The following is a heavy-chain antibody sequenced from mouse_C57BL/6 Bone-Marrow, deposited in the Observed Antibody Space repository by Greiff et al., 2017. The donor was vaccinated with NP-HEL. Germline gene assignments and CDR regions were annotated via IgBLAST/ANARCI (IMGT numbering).Heavy chain of an antibody. CDR3: ARRRGVPLFDY. V-gene: IGHV1-50*01. CDR1: GYTFTSYW. D-gene: IGHD2-14*01. CDR2: IDPSDSYT. Sequence: QVQLQQPGAELVKPGASVKLSCKASGYTFTSYWMQWVKQRPGQGLEWIGEIDPSDSYTNYNQKFKGKATLTVDKSSSTAYMQLSSLTSKDYAVDYCARRRGVPLFDYWGQGTTLTVSS. J-gene: IGHJ2*01.